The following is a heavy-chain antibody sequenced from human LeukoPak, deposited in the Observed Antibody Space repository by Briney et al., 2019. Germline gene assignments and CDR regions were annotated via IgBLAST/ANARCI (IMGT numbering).Heavy chain of an antibody. J-gene: IGHJ4*02. Sequence: SETLSLTCTVSGGSISSYYRSWIRQPPGKGLEWIGYIYYSGSTNYNPSLKSRVTISVDTSKNQFSLKLSSVTAADTAVYYCARRLGYSYGNWGQGTLVTVSS. CDR3: ARRLGYSYGN. CDR1: GGSISSYY. D-gene: IGHD5-18*01. V-gene: IGHV4-59*08. CDR2: IYYSGST.